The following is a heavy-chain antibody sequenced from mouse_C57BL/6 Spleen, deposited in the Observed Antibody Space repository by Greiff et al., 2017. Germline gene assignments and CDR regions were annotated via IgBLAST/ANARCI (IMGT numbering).Heavy chain of an antibody. V-gene: IGHV14-4*01. CDR1: GFNIKDDY. CDR2: IDPENGDT. J-gene: IGHJ4*01. CDR3: TTNITTVVAPYYAMDY. Sequence: VQLQQSGAELVRPGASVKLSCTASGFNIKDDYMHWVKQRPEQGLEWIGWIDPENGDTEYASKFQGKATITADTSSNTAYLQLSSLTSEDTAVYYCTTNITTVVAPYYAMDYWGQGTSVTVSS. D-gene: IGHD1-1*01.